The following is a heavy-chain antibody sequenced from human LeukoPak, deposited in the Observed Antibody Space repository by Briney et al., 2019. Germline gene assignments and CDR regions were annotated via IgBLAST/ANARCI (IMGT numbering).Heavy chain of an antibody. CDR3: ANRYYYGSGSSDY. D-gene: IGHD3-10*01. CDR2: ITNSGGST. Sequence: GGSLRLSCAASGFTFSRYAMDWARQAPGKGLEWVSSITNSGGSTYYADSVKGRFTISRDNSKSTLYLQMNSLTAEDTAVYYCANRYYYGSGSSDYWGQGTLVTVSS. CDR1: GFTFSRYA. V-gene: IGHV3-23*01. J-gene: IGHJ4*02.